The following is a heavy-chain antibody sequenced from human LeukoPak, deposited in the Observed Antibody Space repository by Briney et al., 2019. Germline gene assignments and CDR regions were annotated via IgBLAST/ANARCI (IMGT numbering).Heavy chain of an antibody. V-gene: IGHV3-21*01. CDR2: ISSSSYI. CDR3: ARQDCSSTSCYIFFFDY. D-gene: IGHD2-2*02. J-gene: IGHJ4*02. CDR1: GFTFSSYS. Sequence: SGGSLRLSCAASGFTFSSYSMNWVRQAPGKGLEWVSSISSSSYIYYADSVKGRFTISRDNAKNSPYLQMNSLRAEDTAVYYCARQDCSSTSCYIFFFDYWGQGTLVTVSS.